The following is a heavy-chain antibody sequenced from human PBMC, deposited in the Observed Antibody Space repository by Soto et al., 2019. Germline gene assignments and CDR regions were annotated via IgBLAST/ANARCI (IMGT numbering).Heavy chain of an antibody. CDR3: ARDLYSYGYYAMDV. Sequence: QVHLVQSGAEVKKPGASVKVSCKTSGYTFTTYGISWVRQAPGQGLEWMGWISAYNGNTNYAQKLQARVTMTTDTSTSTAYMELRSLRSDDTAVYYFARDLYSYGYYAMDVWGQGTTVTVSS. V-gene: IGHV1-18*04. CDR1: GYTFTTYG. J-gene: IGHJ6*02. D-gene: IGHD5-18*01. CDR2: ISAYNGNT.